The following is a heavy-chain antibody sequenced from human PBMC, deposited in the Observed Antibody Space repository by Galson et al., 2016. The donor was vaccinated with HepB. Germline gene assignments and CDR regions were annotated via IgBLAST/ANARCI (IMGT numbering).Heavy chain of an antibody. V-gene: IGHV3-43*01. CDR2: ISWDGSLT. Sequence: SLRLSCAASGFTFDDFPMHWVRQRPGTGLEWVSLISWDGSLTYYADSVKGRFTISRDNSKNSLYLQMNSLRPEDTALDYCGKDRRTSGWFGADYWGQETLVTVSS. J-gene: IGHJ4*02. D-gene: IGHD6-19*01. CDR3: GKDRRTSGWFGADY. CDR1: GFTFDDFP.